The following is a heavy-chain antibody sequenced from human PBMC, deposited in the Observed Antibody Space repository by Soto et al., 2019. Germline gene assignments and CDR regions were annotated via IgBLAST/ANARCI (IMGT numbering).Heavy chain of an antibody. CDR2: ISAYNGNT. V-gene: IGHV1-18*01. D-gene: IGHD3-10*01. CDR1: GYTFTSYG. J-gene: IGHJ6*02. Sequence: QVQLVQSGAEVKKPGASVKVSCKASGYTFTSYGISWVRQAPGQGLEWMGWISAYNGNTNYAQKLQGRVTMTTDTSTSTAYMELRSLRSDDTAVYYCARQYGSGSYYNLYYYYGMDVWGQGTTVTVSS. CDR3: ARQYGSGSYYNLYYYYGMDV.